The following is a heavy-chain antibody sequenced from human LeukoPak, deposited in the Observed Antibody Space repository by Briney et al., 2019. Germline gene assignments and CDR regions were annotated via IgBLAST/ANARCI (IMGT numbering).Heavy chain of an antibody. CDR2: IYTTGAT. J-gene: IGHJ4*02. Sequence: PSGTLSLTCTVSSGSINSYYWGWGRQPPGKGLEWIGRIYTTGATHYNPSLKSRVTMSIDTSTNQLSLNLSCMTGEDTAVYYCGRQGYTAPYYFLDFWSQGTRVAVS. V-gene: IGHV4-4*07. D-gene: IGHD2-2*02. CDR1: SGSINSYY. CDR3: GRQGYTAPYYFLDF.